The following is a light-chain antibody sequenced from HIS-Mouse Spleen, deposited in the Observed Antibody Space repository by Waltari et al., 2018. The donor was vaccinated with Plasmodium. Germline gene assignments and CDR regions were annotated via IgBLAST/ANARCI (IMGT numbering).Light chain of an antibody. Sequence: SSELTQDPAVSVALGQTVRITCQGDSLRSYYASWYQQKPGQAPVIVSYGKNNRPSGIPGRFSGSSSGNTASLPITGAQAEDEADYYCNSRDSSGNHQVFGGGTKLTVL. CDR2: GKN. V-gene: IGLV3-19*01. CDR1: SLRSYY. CDR3: NSRDSSGNHQV. J-gene: IGLJ3*02.